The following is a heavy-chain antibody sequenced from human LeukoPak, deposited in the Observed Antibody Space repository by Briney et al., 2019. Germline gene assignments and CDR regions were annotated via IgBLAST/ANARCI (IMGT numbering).Heavy chain of an antibody. CDR1: GGSISSSSYY. J-gene: IGHJ5*02. CDR2: IYYSGST. V-gene: IGHV4-39*02. CDR3: ARDRLRSSWSPGWFDP. Sequence: SETLSLTCTDSGGSISSSSYYWGWIRQPPGRGLEWIGSIYYSGSTYYNPSLKSRVTISVDTSKNQFSLKLSSVTAADTAVYYCARDRLRSSWSPGWFDPWGQGTLVTVSS. D-gene: IGHD6-13*01.